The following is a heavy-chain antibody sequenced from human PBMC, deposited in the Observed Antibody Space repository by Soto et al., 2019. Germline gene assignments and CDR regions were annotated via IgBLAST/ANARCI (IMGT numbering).Heavy chain of an antibody. J-gene: IGHJ6*02. Sequence: GPGPVSETLSLTCTVSGGSISSYYWSWIRQPPGKGLEWIGYIYYSGSTNYNPSLKSRVTISVDTSKNQFSLKLSSVTAADTAVYYCAGVRGESNYYYYYGMDVWGQGTTVTVSS. CDR2: IYYSGST. D-gene: IGHD3-10*01. CDR1: GGSISSYY. V-gene: IGHV4-59*01. CDR3: AGVRGESNYYYYYGMDV.